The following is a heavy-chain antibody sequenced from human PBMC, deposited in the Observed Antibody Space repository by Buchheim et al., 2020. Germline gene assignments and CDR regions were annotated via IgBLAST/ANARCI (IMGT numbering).Heavy chain of an antibody. Sequence: QVQLQESGPGLVKPSQTLSLTCTVSGGSISSGSYYWSWIRQPAGKGLEWIGRIYTSGSPNYNPPLKSRATISVDTSKTQFSLKLSSVTAADTAVYYCARDVAIKGFDPWGQGTL. V-gene: IGHV4-61*02. CDR3: ARDVAIKGFDP. J-gene: IGHJ5*02. CDR2: IYTSGSP. CDR1: GGSISSGSYY. D-gene: IGHD2-21*01.